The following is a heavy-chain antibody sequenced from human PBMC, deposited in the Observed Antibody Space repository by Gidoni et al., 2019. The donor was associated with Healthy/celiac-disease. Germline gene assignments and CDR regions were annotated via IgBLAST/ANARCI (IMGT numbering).Heavy chain of an antibody. Sequence: VQLQASGPGLVQPSQTLSLTCTVSGCSISSGSDYWSWIRPPAGQGLEWIGRIYTSGSTNYNPSLKSRVTISVDTSKNQLSLKLSSVTAADTAVYYCASFEGLHFDLWGRGTLVTVSS. V-gene: IGHV4-61*02. D-gene: IGHD3-9*01. J-gene: IGHJ2*01. CDR2: IYTSGST. CDR3: ASFEGLHFDL. CDR1: GCSISSGSDY.